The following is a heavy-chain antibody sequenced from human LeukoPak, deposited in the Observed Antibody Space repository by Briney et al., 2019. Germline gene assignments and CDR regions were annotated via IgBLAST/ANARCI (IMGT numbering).Heavy chain of an antibody. CDR3: AKGQTYSSSSVDY. CDR1: GFTFSSYA. Sequence: GASLRLSCAASGFTFSSYAMSWVRQAPGKGLEWVSAISGSGGSTYYADSVKGPFTISRDNSKNTLYLQMNSLRAADTAVYYCAKGQTYSSSSVDYWGQGTLVTVSS. D-gene: IGHD6-6*01. J-gene: IGHJ4*02. CDR2: ISGSGGST. V-gene: IGHV3-23*01.